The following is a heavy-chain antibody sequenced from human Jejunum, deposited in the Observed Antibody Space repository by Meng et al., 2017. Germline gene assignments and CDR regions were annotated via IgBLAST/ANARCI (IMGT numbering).Heavy chain of an antibody. V-gene: IGHV2-5*01. Sequence: QLAFTPSLPMLFPPTLARTLPCPVSGFSGITSVLCVVCIRQPPGKALEWLALLSWYDDKRYSPSLRSRLNLTKDTSKNQVVLTMPNMDSVDTATYYCTRRPGIAKNWCDPWGQGTLVTVSS. CDR1: GFSGITSVLC. J-gene: IGHJ5*02. CDR3: TRRPGIAKNWCDP. CDR2: LSWYDDK. D-gene: IGHD6-13*01.